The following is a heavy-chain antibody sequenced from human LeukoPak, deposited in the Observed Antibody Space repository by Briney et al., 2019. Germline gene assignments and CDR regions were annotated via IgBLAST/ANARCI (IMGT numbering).Heavy chain of an antibody. J-gene: IGHJ5*02. Sequence: SETLSLTCTVSGGSISSSSYFWGWLRQPPGKGLEWIGSIYSSGSTYYNPSLKSRVTISVDTSKKQFSLKLSSVTAADTAVYYCARGRPDGSGSYYKFDPWGQGTLVTVSS. V-gene: IGHV4-39*01. CDR3: ARGRPDGSGSYYKFDP. CDR2: IYSSGST. CDR1: GGSISSSSYF. D-gene: IGHD3-10*01.